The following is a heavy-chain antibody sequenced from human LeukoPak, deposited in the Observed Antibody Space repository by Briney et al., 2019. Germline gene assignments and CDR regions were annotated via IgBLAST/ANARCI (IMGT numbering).Heavy chain of an antibody. Sequence: PGGSLRLSCAASGFTVSSNYMSWVRQAPGKGLEWVSVIYSGGSTYYADSVKGRFTISRDNSKNTLYLQMYSLRAEDTAVYYCASQVVSSSGYYTLNFDYWGQGTLVTVSS. J-gene: IGHJ4*02. D-gene: IGHD3-22*01. CDR1: GFTVSSNY. V-gene: IGHV3-53*01. CDR3: ASQVVSSSGYYTLNFDY. CDR2: IYSGGST.